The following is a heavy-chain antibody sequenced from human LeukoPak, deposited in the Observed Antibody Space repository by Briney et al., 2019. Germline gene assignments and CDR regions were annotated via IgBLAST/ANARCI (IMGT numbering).Heavy chain of an antibody. V-gene: IGHV1-18*01. D-gene: IGHD3-22*01. CDR1: GYTLTELS. Sequence: ASVKVSCKVSGYTLTELSMHWVRQAPGKGLEWMGWISAYNGNTNYAQKLQGRVTMTTDTSTSTAYMELRSLRSDDTAVYYCARDPPPTYYYDSSGYDYWGQGTLVTVSS. CDR2: ISAYNGNT. J-gene: IGHJ4*02. CDR3: ARDPPPTYYYDSSGYDY.